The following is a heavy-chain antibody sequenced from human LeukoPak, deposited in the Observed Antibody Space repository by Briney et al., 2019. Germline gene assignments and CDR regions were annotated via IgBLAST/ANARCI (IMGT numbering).Heavy chain of an antibody. V-gene: IGHV3-48*03. CDR1: GFTFSSYE. Sequence: GGSLRLSCAASGFTFSSYEMNWVRQAPGKGLEWVSYISSSGSTIYYADSVKGRFTISRDNAKNSLYLQMNSLRAEDTAVYYCAREGEMAGSLYFDYWGQGTLVTVSS. D-gene: IGHD3-10*01. CDR3: AREGEMAGSLYFDY. J-gene: IGHJ4*02. CDR2: ISSSGSTI.